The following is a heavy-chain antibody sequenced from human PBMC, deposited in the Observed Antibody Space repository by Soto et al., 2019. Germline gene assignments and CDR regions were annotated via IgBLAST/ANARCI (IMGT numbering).Heavy chain of an antibody. D-gene: IGHD4-17*01. CDR1: GFTFDDYA. CDR3: AKDINYGDYGGIDY. Sequence: EVQLVESGGGLVQPGRSLRLSCAASGFTFDDYAMHWVRQAPGKGLEWVSGISWNSGSIGYADSVKGRFTISRDNAKNSLYLQMNSLRAEDTALYYCAKDINYGDYGGIDYWGQGTLVTVSS. J-gene: IGHJ4*02. V-gene: IGHV3-9*01. CDR2: ISWNSGSI.